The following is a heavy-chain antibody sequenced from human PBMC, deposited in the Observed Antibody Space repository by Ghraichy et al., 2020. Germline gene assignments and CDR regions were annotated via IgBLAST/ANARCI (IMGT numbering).Heavy chain of an antibody. CDR1: GFTFSNFN. CDR3: ARVSVLWLHAFDF. CDR2: ISTSSSPK. J-gene: IGHJ3*01. Sequence: GESLNISCAASGFTFSNFNMIWVRQAPGKGLEWVSYISTSSSPKYYADSLKGRFTISRDNAKNSLYLHMNSLRDEDTAVYYCARVSVLWLHAFDFWGQGTMVTVSS. D-gene: IGHD2-21*01. V-gene: IGHV3-48*02.